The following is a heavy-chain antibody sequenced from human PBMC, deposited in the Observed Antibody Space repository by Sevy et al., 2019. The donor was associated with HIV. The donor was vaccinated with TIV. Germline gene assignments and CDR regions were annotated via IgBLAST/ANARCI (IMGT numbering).Heavy chain of an antibody. D-gene: IGHD3-3*02. Sequence: ASGKVSCKASAYTFDNYGVSWVRQAPGQGLEWMGLISANNGNTNYAQRLQGRIAMTTDTSTSTAYMDLRSLRSDATAIYYCAAFLLSANNRYFDLWGRGTLVTVSS. V-gene: IGHV1-18*01. J-gene: IGHJ2*01. CDR1: AYTFDNYG. CDR3: AAFLLSANNRYFDL. CDR2: ISANNGNT.